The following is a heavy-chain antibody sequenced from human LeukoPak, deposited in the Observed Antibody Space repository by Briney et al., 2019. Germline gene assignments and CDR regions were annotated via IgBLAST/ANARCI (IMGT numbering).Heavy chain of an antibody. CDR3: ASMSTIPDHFDY. D-gene: IGHD3-16*01. J-gene: IGHJ4*02. CDR1: GFTVSSNY. Sequence: GGSLRLSCAASGFTVSSNYMSWVRQAPGKGLEWVSYISSSSSTIYYADSVKGRFTISRDNAKNSLYLQMNSLRAEDTAVYYCASMSTIPDHFDYWGQGTLVTVSS. CDR2: ISSSSSTI. V-gene: IGHV3-48*01.